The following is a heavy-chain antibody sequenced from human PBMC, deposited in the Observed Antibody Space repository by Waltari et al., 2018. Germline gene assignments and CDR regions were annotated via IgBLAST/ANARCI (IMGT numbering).Heavy chain of an antibody. Sequence: EVQLVESGGGLVKPGGSLRLSCAASGFTFSNAWMTWVRQAPGKGLEWGGRSKRKTDGGTTDYAAPVKGRFTISRDDSKNTLYLQMNSLKTEDTAVYYCTTYSNGGYWGQGTLVTVSS. CDR3: TTYSNGGY. CDR2: SKRKTDGGTT. D-gene: IGHD4-4*01. V-gene: IGHV3-15*01. J-gene: IGHJ4*02. CDR1: GFTFSNAW.